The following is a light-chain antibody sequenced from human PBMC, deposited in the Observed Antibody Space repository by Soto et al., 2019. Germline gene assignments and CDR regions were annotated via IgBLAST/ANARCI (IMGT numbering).Light chain of an antibody. J-gene: IGKJ4*01. CDR2: WAS. CDR1: QSVSTNNKNY. CDR3: QQYYSPPVT. V-gene: IGKV4-1*01. Sequence: DIVMTQCPDSLAVSLGERATINCKSSQSVSTNNKNYLTWYQLKPGQPPKLLIYWASTRESGVPDRFTGSGSGTDFSLTISSLQAEDVAVYYCQQYYSPPVTFGGGTKGEIK.